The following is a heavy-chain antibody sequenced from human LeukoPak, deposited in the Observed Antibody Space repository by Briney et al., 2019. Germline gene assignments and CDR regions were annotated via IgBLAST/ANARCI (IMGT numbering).Heavy chain of an antibody. CDR2: INPNSGGT. Sequence: ASVKVSCKASGYTFTGYYMHWVRQAPGQGLEWMGWINPNSGGTNYAQKFQGRVTMTRDTSNSTAYMELSRLRSDDTAVYYCARIVATDLNWFDPWGQGTLVTVSS. CDR1: GYTFTGYY. D-gene: IGHD5-12*01. CDR3: ARIVATDLNWFDP. J-gene: IGHJ5*02. V-gene: IGHV1-2*02.